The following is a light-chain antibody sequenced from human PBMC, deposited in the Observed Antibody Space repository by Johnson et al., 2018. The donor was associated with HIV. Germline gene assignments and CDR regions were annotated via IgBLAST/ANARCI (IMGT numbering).Light chain of an antibody. CDR3: AAWDSSLNAHYV. CDR1: SSNIGNNY. CDR2: DNN. J-gene: IGLJ1*01. V-gene: IGLV1-51*01. Sequence: QSVLTQPPSVSAAPGQKVTISCSGSSSNIGNNYVSWYQQLPGTAPKLLIYDNNKRPSGIPDRFSGTKSGTSATLAIPGRQTGDEADYYCAAWDSSLNAHYVFVTGTKITVL.